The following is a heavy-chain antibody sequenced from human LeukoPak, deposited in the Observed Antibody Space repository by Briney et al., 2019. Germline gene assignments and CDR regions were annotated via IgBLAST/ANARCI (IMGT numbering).Heavy chain of an antibody. V-gene: IGHV4-38-2*02. CDR3: ARGAEYYAIWRGYAGYSDY. Sequence: SETLSLTCNVSGYSISSGYYWGWIRQPPGKGLEWIANIYHSGLIYYNPSLKSRITISMDTSKNQFSLKLRSVTAADTAVYFCARGAEYYAIWRGYAGYSDYWGQGISVTVSS. D-gene: IGHD3-3*01. J-gene: IGHJ4*02. CDR1: GYSISSGYY. CDR2: IYHSGLI.